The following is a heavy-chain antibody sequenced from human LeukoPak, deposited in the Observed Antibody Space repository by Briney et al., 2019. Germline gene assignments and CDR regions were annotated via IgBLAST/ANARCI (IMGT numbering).Heavy chain of an antibody. CDR3: ARSTGSTLFIDY. D-gene: IGHD2/OR15-2a*01. J-gene: IGHJ4*02. CDR2: IYYSGNT. Sequence: SETLSLTCTDSGGSISPYSWSWIRQPPRKGLEWLGYIYYSGNTDYNPSLKSRVAISVDTSKNQFSLKLSSVTAADTAVYYCARSTGSTLFIDYWGQGTLVTVSS. V-gene: IGHV4-59*01. CDR1: GGSISPYS.